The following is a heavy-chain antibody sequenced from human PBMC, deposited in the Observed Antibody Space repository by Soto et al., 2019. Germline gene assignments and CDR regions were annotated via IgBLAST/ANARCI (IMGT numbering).Heavy chain of an antibody. CDR1: GGSISSGDYY. D-gene: IGHD2-2*01. V-gene: IGHV4-61*08. CDR3: ARETIVPAAMGVNYYYGMDV. Sequence: SETLSLTCTVSGGSISSGDYYWSWIRQPPGKGLEWIGYIYYSGSTNYNPSLKSRVTISVDTSKNQFSLKLSSVTAADTAVYYCARETIVPAAMGVNYYYGMDVWGQGTTVTVSS. CDR2: IYYSGST. J-gene: IGHJ6*02.